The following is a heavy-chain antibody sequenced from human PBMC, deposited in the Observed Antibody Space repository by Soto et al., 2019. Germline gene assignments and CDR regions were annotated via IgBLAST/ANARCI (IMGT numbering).Heavy chain of an antibody. J-gene: IGHJ4*02. Sequence: ETLSLTCAVYGGSFGGYYWSWIRQPPGKGLEWIGEINHSGSTNYNPSLKSRVTISVYTSKNQFSRKLSSVTAADTAVYYCARGPRRYHWNVRYFDYWGQGTLVTVSS. D-gene: IGHD1-20*01. V-gene: IGHV4-34*01. CDR2: INHSGST. CDR1: GGSFGGYY. CDR3: ARGPRRYHWNVRYFDY.